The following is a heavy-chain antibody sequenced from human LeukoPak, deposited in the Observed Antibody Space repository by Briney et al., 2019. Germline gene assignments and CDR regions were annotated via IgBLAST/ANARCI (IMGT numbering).Heavy chain of an antibody. CDR1: GGSISSGGYY. Sequence: SETLSLTCTVSGGSISSGGYYWSWIRQHPGKGLEWIGYIYYSGSTYYNPSLKSRVTISVDTSKNQFSLKLSSVTAADTAVYYCARFLVRRNRFAYWGQETLATVSS. CDR2: IYYSGST. V-gene: IGHV4-31*03. J-gene: IGHJ4*02. CDR3: ARFLVRRNRFAY. D-gene: IGHD1-14*01.